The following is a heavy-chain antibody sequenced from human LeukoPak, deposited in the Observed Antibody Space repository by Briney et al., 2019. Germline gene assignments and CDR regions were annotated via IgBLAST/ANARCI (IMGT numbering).Heavy chain of an antibody. CDR1: GYTFTSYY. CDR2: INPSGGST. D-gene: IGHD3-22*01. CDR3: ARALGYYYDSSGCSH. Sequence: ASVKVSCKASGYTFTSYYMHWVRQAPGQGLEWMGIINPSGGSTSYAQKFQGRVTMTRDMSTSTVYMELSSLRSEDTAVYYCARALGYYYDSSGCSHWGQGTLVTVSS. J-gene: IGHJ4*02. V-gene: IGHV1-46*01.